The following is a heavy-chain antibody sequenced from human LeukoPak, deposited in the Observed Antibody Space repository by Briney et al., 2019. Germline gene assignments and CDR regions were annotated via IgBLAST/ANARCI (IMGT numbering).Heavy chain of an antibody. CDR3: ARAGITAAAANRDY. CDR2: ICYSGST. D-gene: IGHD6-13*01. V-gene: IGHV4-59*12. CDR1: GGSISSYY. Sequence: SETLSLTCTVSGGSISSYYWSWIRQPPGKGLEWIGYICYSGSTNYNPSLKSRVTISVDRSKNQFSPKLSSVTAADTAVYYCARAGITAAAANRDYWGQGTLVTVSS. J-gene: IGHJ4*01.